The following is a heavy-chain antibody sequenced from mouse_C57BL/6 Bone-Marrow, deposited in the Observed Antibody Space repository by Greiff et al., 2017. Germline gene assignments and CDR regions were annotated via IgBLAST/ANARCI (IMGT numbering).Heavy chain of an antibody. Sequence: QVQLQQSGPELVKPGASVKLSCKASGYTFTSYDINWVKQRPGQGLEWIGWIYPRDGSNKYNEKFKGKAKVTVDTSSSTAYMELHSLTSEDSAVYCCARLEFDGSSGDWYFDVWGTGTTVTVSS. CDR1: GYTFTSYD. J-gene: IGHJ1*03. CDR2: IYPRDGSN. CDR3: ARLEFDGSSGDWYFDV. D-gene: IGHD1-1*01. V-gene: IGHV1-85*01.